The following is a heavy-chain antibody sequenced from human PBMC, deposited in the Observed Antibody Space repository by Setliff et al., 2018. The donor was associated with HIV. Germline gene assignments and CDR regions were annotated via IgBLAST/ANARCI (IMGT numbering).Heavy chain of an antibody. CDR2: IYYRGSV. Sequence: TLSLTCSGPSGAISGSGYYWSCIRQPPGKALEWIGYIYYRGSVYYNPYLKYRLAISVDTSKNQLAVKLTSVTAADTAVYYCASSKISGSNHENYGFDVWGQGTNVTAP. CDR1: SGAISGSGYY. V-gene: IGHV4-31*03. J-gene: IGHJ6*02. D-gene: IGHD1-26*01. CDR3: ASSKISGSNHENYGFDV.